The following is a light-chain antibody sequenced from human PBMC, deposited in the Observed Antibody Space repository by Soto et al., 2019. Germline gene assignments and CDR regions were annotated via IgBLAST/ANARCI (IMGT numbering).Light chain of an antibody. CDR3: HHYGSSPLT. V-gene: IGKV3-11*01. Sequence: EIVLTQSPATLSLSPGESATLSCRASQSISTLLAWYRQKPGQAPSLLISDASKRATGVPARFSGSGSGTDFTLTISRLEPEDFAVYYCHHYGSSPLTFGQGTRLEIK. CDR1: QSISTL. J-gene: IGKJ5*01. CDR2: DAS.